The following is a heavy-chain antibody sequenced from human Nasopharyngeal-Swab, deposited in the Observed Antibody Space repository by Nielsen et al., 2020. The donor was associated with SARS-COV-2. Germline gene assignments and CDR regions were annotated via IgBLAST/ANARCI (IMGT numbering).Heavy chain of an antibody. Sequence: GESLKISCVASGFTFSSYAMSWVRQAPGKGLNWVSAISGGGSSTYYANSVKGRFTISRDNSKNTLYLQMNSLRAEDTALYYCVKGGYLHDYINYGDWFDPWGLGTLVTVSS. CDR3: VKGGYLHDYINYGDWFDP. D-gene: IGHD4-11*01. J-gene: IGHJ5*02. CDR2: ISGGGSST. V-gene: IGHV3-23*01. CDR1: GFTFSSYA.